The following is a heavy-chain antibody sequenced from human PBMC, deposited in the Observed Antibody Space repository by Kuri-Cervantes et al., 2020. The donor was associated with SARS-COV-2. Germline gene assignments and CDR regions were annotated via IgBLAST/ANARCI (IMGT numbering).Heavy chain of an antibody. Sequence: GESLKISCVASGFNFSTTDMHWVRQAPGKGLEWVTFISSDGKNKKCMASGKGRFTISRDNSQNTLHLQMKSLRDGDTAIYYCAKDRAGVHDFWGQGTLVTVSS. J-gene: IGHJ4*02. V-gene: IGHV3-30*18. CDR3: AKDRAGVHDF. CDR1: GFNFSTTD. D-gene: IGHD2-21*01. CDR2: ISSDGKNK.